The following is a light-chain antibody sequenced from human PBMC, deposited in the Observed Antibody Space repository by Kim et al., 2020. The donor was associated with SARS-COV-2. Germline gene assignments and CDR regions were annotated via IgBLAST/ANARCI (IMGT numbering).Light chain of an antibody. J-gene: IGKJ5*01. CDR1: QSISSS. CDR2: GAS. V-gene: IGKV3-15*01. Sequence: PLSLGERATLSCRASQSISSSLAWYQQKPGQAPRVLIYGASARATGIPARFSGSGSGTEFTLTISNLQSEDFAVYYCQQYAYWRAFGQGTRLEIK. CDR3: QQYAYWRA.